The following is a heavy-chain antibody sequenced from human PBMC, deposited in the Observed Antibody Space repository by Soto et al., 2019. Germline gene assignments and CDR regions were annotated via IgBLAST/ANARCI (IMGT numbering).Heavy chain of an antibody. D-gene: IGHD5-18*01. CDR2: IIPIFGTA. V-gene: IGHV1-69*13. CDR1: GGTFSSYA. Sequence: SVKVSCKASGGTFSSYAISWVRQAPGQGLEWMGGIIPIFGTANYAQKFQGRVTITADESTSTAYMELSSLRSEDTAVYYCARGRYSYGKDNWFDPWGQGTLVTVSS. CDR3: ARGRYSYGKDNWFDP. J-gene: IGHJ5*02.